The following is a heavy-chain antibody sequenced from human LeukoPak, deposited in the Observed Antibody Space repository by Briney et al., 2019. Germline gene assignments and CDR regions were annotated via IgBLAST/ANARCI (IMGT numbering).Heavy chain of an antibody. J-gene: IGHJ4*02. D-gene: IGHD2/OR15-2a*01. V-gene: IGHV3-21*01. CDR3: ARDKTTEGIDY. CDR2: ISSSSNYI. Sequence: TGGSLRLSCAASGFTFSTYWMNWVRQAPGKGLEWVSSISSSSNYIYYADSVKGRFTVSRDNTKNSLYLQMNSLRAEDTAVYYCARDKTTEGIDYWGQGTLVTVSS. CDR1: GFTFSTYW.